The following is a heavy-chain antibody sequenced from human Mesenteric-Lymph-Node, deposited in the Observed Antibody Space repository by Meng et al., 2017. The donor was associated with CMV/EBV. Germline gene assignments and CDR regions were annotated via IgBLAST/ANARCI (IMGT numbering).Heavy chain of an antibody. D-gene: IGHD3-22*01. Sequence: GGSLRLSCAASGFTFRDHYMTWIRQAPGKGLEWVSCISSTGSSIYYGDSVKGRFTISRDNAKNSLYLQMNSLRAEDSAVYYCARLAYSYDSTGYFEPTPRDNWFDPWGQGTLVTVSS. J-gene: IGHJ5*02. CDR3: ARLAYSYDSTGYFEPTPRDNWFDP. V-gene: IGHV3-11*01. CDR2: ISSTGSSI. CDR1: GFTFRDHY.